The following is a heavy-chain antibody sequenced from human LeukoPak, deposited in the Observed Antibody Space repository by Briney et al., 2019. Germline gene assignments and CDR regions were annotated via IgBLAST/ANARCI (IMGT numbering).Heavy chain of an antibody. CDR3: ARTFYDISTGYYPTGYMDV. J-gene: IGHJ6*03. D-gene: IGHD3-9*01. CDR2: INSNGGST. CDR1: GFTFSDYY. V-gene: IGHV3-20*04. Sequence: PGGSLRLSCAASGFTFSDYYMSWIRQAPGKGLEWVSGINSNGGSTDYADSVKGRFTISRDNAKKSLYLQMNSLRAEDTALYYCARTFYDISTGYYPTGYMDVWGKGTTVTVSS.